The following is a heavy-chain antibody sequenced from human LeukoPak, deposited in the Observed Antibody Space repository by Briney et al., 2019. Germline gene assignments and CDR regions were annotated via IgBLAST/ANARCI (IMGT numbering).Heavy chain of an antibody. J-gene: IGHJ4*02. CDR1: GYSFTSYW. Sequence: GESLKISCKGFGYSFTSYWIGWVRQMPGKGLEWMGLINPGDSDTGYNPSFHGQVTISADRSLSTAYLRWSSLKTSDTAMYYCARAPGTFGSYFDYWGQGTLVTVSS. D-gene: IGHD2/OR15-2a*01. V-gene: IGHV5-51*01. CDR3: ARAPGTFGSYFDY. CDR2: INPGDSDT.